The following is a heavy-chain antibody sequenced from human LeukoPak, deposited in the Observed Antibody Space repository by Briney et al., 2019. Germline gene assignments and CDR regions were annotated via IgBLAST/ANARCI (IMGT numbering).Heavy chain of an antibody. CDR2: IYYSGST. CDR1: GGSISSGDYY. V-gene: IGHV4-30-4*08. J-gene: IGHJ4*02. Sequence: SETLSLTCTVSGGSISSGDYYWSWIRQPPGKGLEWIGYIYYSGSTYYIPSLKSRVTISVDTSKNQFSLKLSSVTAADTAVYYCARDPLMVRGGIDYWGQGTLVTVSS. D-gene: IGHD3-10*01. CDR3: ARDPLMVRGGIDY.